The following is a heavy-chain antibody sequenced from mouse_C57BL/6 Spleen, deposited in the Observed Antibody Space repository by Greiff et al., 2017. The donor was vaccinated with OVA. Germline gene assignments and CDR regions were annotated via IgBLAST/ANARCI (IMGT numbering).Heavy chain of an antibody. Sequence: VQLKESGAELVRPGASVKLSCTASGFNIKDYYMHWVKQRPEQGLEWIGRIDPEDGDTEYAPKFQGKATMTADTSSNTAYLQLSSLTSEDTAVYYCTPFYGSSYVNFDYWGQGTTLTVSS. V-gene: IGHV14-1*01. CDR3: TPFYGSSYVNFDY. J-gene: IGHJ2*01. CDR1: GFNIKDYY. D-gene: IGHD1-1*01. CDR2: IDPEDGDT.